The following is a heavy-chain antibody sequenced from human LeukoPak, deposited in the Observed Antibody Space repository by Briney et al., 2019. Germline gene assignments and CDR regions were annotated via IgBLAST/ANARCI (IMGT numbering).Heavy chain of an antibody. D-gene: IGHD1-26*01. J-gene: IGHJ4*02. CDR2: IYQSGGT. CDR3: ARVVGSGGFFDY. Sequence: SETLSLTCTVSGYSISSGYYWGWIRHPPGKGLEWIGNIYQSGGTYYNPSLKSRVTISVDTSKNQFSLKLSSVTAADTAVYYCARVVGSGGFFDYWGQGTLVTVSS. CDR1: GYSISSGYY. V-gene: IGHV4-38-2*02.